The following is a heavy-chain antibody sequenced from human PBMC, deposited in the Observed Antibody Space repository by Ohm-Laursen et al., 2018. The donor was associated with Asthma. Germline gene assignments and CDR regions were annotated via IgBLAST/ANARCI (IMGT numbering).Heavy chain of an antibody. J-gene: IGHJ6*02. CDR2: ISYDGSNK. CDR1: GFTFSSYA. CDR3: AKAVAGTNYYYYGMDV. D-gene: IGHD6-19*01. Sequence: SLRLSCSASGFTFSSYAMHWVRQAPGKGLEWAAVISYDGSNKYYADSVKGRFTISRDNSKNTLYLQMNSLRAEDTAVCYCAKAVAGTNYYYYGMDVWGQGTTVTVSS. V-gene: IGHV3-30-3*01.